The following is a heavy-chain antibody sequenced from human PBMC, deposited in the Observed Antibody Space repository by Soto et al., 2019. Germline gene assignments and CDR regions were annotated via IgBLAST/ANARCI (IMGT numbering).Heavy chain of an antibody. J-gene: IGHJ6*02. CDR2: INHSGST. Sequence: ETLSLTCAVYGGSLSGYYWSWIRQPPGKGLEWIGEINHSGSTNYNPSLKSRVTISVDTSKNQFSLKLSSVTAADTAVYYCSRYSTYCSSTSCYRYYYYGMDVWGQGTTVTVSS. D-gene: IGHD2-2*01. V-gene: IGHV4-34*01. CDR1: GGSLSGYY. CDR3: SRYSTYCSSTSCYRYYYYGMDV.